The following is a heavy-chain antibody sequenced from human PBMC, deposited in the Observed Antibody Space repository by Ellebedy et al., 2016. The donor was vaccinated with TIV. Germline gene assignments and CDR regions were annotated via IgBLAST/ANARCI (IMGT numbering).Heavy chain of an antibody. Sequence: AASVKVSCKASGYTFTSYGISWVRQAPGQGLEWMGWISAYNGNTNYAQKLQGRVTMTTDTSTSTAYMELRSLRSDDTAVYYCARGGRITMVRGVMRDNWFDPWGQGTLVTVSS. D-gene: IGHD3-10*01. CDR1: GYTFTSYG. J-gene: IGHJ5*02. V-gene: IGHV1-18*01. CDR3: ARGGRITMVRGVMRDNWFDP. CDR2: ISAYNGNT.